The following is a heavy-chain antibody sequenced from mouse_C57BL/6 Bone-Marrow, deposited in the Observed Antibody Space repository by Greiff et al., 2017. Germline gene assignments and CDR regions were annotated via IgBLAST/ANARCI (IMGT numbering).Heavy chain of an antibody. J-gene: IGHJ2*01. V-gene: IGHV1-76*01. CDR1: GYTFTDYY. Sequence: QVQLKESGAELVRPGASVKLSCKASGYTFTDYYINWVKQRPGQGLEWIARIYPGSGNTYYNEKFKGKATLTAEKSSSTAYMQLSSLTSEDSAVYFCARTPLEGLRRYYFDYWGQGTTLTVSS. CDR2: IYPGSGNT. CDR3: ARTPLEGLRRYYFDY. D-gene: IGHD2-4*01.